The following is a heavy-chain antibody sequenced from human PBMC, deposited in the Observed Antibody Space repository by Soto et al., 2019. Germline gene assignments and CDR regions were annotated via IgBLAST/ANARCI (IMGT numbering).Heavy chain of an antibody. Sequence: QVQLVESGGGVVQPGRSLRLSCAASGFTFDNFGMHWVRQAPGKGLEWVSVIYYDGSKKYYADSVRGRFTISRDNSKNMLXXXXXXXXXXXXXXXXXXXXXXXRGGTASRGCWGQGTLVTVSS. CDR1: GFTFDNFG. CDR2: IYYDGSKK. J-gene: IGHJ4*02. CDR3: XXXXXXRGGTASRGC. V-gene: IGHV3-33*01. D-gene: IGHD1-26*01.